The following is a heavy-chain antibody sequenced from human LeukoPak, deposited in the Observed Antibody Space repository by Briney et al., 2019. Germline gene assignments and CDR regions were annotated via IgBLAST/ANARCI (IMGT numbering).Heavy chain of an antibody. CDR3: ARNYYYGMDV. Sequence: ASVKVSCKASGYTFTGYYIHWVRQAPGQGLEWMGWINPNSGVTKHAQKFQGRVTMTRDTSITTAYMELSRLTSDDTAVYYCARNYYYGMDVWGQGTTVTVSS. CDR2: INPNSGVT. V-gene: IGHV1-2*02. J-gene: IGHJ6*02. CDR1: GYTFTGYY.